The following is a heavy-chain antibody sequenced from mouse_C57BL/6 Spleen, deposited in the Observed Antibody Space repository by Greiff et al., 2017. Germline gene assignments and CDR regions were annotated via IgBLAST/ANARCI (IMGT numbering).Heavy chain of an antibody. Sequence: VQLQQSGAELVRPGASVTLSCKASGYTFTDYEMHWVKQTPVHGLEWIGAIDPETGGTAYNQKFKGKAILTADKSSSTAYMELRSLTSEDSAVYYCTRSNYGNSDYWGQGTTLTVSS. CDR3: TRSNYGNSDY. J-gene: IGHJ2*01. D-gene: IGHD2-1*01. CDR1: GYTFTDYE. V-gene: IGHV1-15*01. CDR2: IDPETGGT.